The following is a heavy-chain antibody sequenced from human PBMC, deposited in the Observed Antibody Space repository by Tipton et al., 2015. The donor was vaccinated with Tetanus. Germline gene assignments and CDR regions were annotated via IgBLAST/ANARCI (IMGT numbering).Heavy chain of an antibody. CDR1: GASISSYY. D-gene: IGHD6-19*01. CDR3: ARVVEVAVAGMGLYYYYGMDV. Sequence: TLSLTCTVSGASISSYYWSWIRQPPGKGLEWIAYISSSRRTNYNPSLKSRVTISIDTSKNQFSVRLSPVFAADTAVYYCARVVEVAVAGMGLYYYYGMDVWGQGTTVTVSS. J-gene: IGHJ6*02. V-gene: IGHV4-59*08. CDR2: ISSSRRT.